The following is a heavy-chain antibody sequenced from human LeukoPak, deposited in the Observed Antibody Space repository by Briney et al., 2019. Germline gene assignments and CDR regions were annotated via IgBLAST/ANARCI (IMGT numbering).Heavy chain of an antibody. D-gene: IGHD7-27*01. CDR2: ISGSGGST. V-gene: IGHV3-23*01. Sequence: GGSLRLSCAASGFTFSSYAMSWVRQAPGKGLEWVSAISGSGGSTYYADSVKARFSISRDNSKNSLYLQMNSLRVEDTAMYYCTNTGGPWDWGQGTLVTVSS. CDR1: GFTFSSYA. CDR3: TNTGGPWD. J-gene: IGHJ4*02.